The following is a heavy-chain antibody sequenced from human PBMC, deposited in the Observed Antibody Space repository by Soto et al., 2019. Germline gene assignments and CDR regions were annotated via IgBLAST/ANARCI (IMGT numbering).Heavy chain of an antibody. V-gene: IGHV3-64D*08. J-gene: IGHJ4*02. CDR3: VKWGPGYDYVWGSYRPMGLGFDY. CDR1: GFTFSSYA. Sequence: GGSLRLSCSASGFTFSSYAMHWVRQAPGKGLEYVSAISSNGGSTYYADSVKGRFTISRDNSKNTLYLQMSSLRAEDTAVYYCVKWGPGYDYVWGSYRPMGLGFDYWGQGTLVTVSS. D-gene: IGHD3-16*02. CDR2: ISSNGGST.